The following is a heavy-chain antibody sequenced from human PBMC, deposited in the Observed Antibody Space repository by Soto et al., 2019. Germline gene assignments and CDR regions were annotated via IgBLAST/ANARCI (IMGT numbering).Heavy chain of an antibody. CDR2: IYDSVNT. CDR1: GDSLSSGGHY. CDR3: ARVDLRGYFAILTDY. V-gene: IGHV4-31*03. D-gene: IGHD3-9*01. Sequence: SETLSLTCTVSGDSLSSGGHYWSWIRQHPGKGLEWIGHIYDSVNTYYSPSLRSRVTISADMSKNQFSLNLRSVTAADTAVYYCARVDLRGYFAILTDYWGQGTLVTVSS. J-gene: IGHJ4*02.